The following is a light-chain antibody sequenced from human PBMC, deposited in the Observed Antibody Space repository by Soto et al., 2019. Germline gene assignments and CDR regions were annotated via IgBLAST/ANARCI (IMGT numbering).Light chain of an antibody. CDR2: STS. CDR3: LQDYNYPWT. CDR1: QSISTW. J-gene: IGKJ1*01. Sequence: DIQMTQYPSTLSASVGDRVTITCRASQSISTWLAWYQQKPGKAPKLLIYSTSSLESGVPSRFSGSGSGTEFTLTVNSLQPEDFATYYCLQDYNYPWTFGQGTKVE. V-gene: IGKV1-5*03.